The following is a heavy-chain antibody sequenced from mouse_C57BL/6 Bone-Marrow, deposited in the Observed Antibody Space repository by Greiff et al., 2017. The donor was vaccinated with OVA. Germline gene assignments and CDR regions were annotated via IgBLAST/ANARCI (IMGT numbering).Heavy chain of an antibody. CDR3: ARAYYGSSGAY. Sequence: HVQLQQSGAELARPGASVKLSCKASGYTFTSYGISWVKQRTGQGLEWIGEIYPRSGNTYYNEKFKGKATLTADKSSSTAYMELRSLTSEDSAVYFCARAYYGSSGAYWGQGTLVTVSA. J-gene: IGHJ3*01. D-gene: IGHD1-1*01. CDR1: GYTFTSYG. CDR2: IYPRSGNT. V-gene: IGHV1-81*01.